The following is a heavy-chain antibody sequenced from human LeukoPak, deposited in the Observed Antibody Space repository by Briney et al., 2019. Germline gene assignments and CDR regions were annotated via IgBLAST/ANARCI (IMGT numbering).Heavy chain of an antibody. J-gene: IGHJ4*02. CDR3: AIRACSGGSCSYDY. D-gene: IGHD2-15*01. CDR1: GGSISSYY. Sequence: SETQSLTCTVSGGSISSYYWSWIRQPPGKGLEWIGYIYYSGSTNYNPSLKSRVTISVDTSKNQFSLKLSSVTAADTAVYYCAIRACSGGSCSYDYWGQGTLVTVSS. V-gene: IGHV4-59*01. CDR2: IYYSGST.